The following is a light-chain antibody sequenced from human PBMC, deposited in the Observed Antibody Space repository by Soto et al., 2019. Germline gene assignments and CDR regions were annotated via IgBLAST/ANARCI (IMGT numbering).Light chain of an antibody. CDR1: QTINTY. CDR3: QQSYITPPT. V-gene: IGKV1-39*01. CDR2: AAF. J-gene: IGKJ1*01. Sequence: DIQMTQSPSSLSASVGDRVTITCRASQTINTYLNWYQQTPRKAPKLLIHAAFSLQSGVPSRFSGSGSGTDFTLTISSLHPDHSETYFCQQSYITPPTFGQGTKVEI.